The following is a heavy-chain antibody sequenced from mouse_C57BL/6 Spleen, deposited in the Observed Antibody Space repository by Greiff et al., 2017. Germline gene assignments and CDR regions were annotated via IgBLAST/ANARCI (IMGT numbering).Heavy chain of an antibody. V-gene: IGHV1-81*01. CDR2: IYPRSGNT. D-gene: IGHD2-5*01. J-gene: IGHJ4*01. CDR3: ARGSNSEVYAMDY. Sequence: QVQLKESGAELARPGASVKLSCKASGYTFTSYGISWVKQRTGQGLEWIGEIYPRSGNTYYNEKFKGKATLTADKSSSTAYMELRSLTSEDSAVSFCARGSNSEVYAMDYWGQGTSVTVSS. CDR1: GYTFTSYG.